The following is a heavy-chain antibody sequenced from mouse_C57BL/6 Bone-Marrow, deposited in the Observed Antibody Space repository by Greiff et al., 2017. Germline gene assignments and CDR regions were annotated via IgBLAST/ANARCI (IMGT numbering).Heavy chain of an antibody. J-gene: IGHJ2*01. CDR3: ARDGYPFDY. Sequence: VKLMESGAELVRPGTSVKMSCKASGYTFTNYWIGWAKQRPGHGLEWIGDIYPGGGYTNYNEKFKGKATLTADKSSSTAYMQFSSLTSEDSAIYYCARDGYPFDYWGQGTTLTVSS. CDR2: IYPGGGYT. D-gene: IGHD2-3*01. V-gene: IGHV1-63*01. CDR1: GYTFTNYW.